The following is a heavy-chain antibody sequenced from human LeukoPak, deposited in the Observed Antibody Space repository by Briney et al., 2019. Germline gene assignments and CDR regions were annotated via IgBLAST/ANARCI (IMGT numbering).Heavy chain of an antibody. CDR1: GGSFSGYY. J-gene: IGHJ4*02. CDR2: IYYSGST. Sequence: PSETLSLTCAVYGGSFSGYYWSWIRQHPGKGLEWIGYIYYSGSTYYNPSLKSRVTISVDTSKNQFSLKLSSVTAADTAVYYCSSGSYRIGFDYWGQGTLVTVSS. CDR3: SSGSYRIGFDY. V-gene: IGHV4-31*11. D-gene: IGHD1-26*01.